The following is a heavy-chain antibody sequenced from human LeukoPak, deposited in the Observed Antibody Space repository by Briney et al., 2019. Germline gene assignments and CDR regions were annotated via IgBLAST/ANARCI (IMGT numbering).Heavy chain of an antibody. CDR3: ASCYDFWSGYYR. V-gene: IGHV4-39*07. CDR2: IYYSGST. D-gene: IGHD3-3*01. Sequence: SETLSLTCTVSGGSISSSSYYWGWIRQPPGKGLEWIGSIYYSGSTYYNPSLKSRVTISIDTSKNQFSLKLSSVTAADTAVYYCASCYDFWSGYYRWGQGTLVTVSS. J-gene: IGHJ4*02. CDR1: GGSISSSSYY.